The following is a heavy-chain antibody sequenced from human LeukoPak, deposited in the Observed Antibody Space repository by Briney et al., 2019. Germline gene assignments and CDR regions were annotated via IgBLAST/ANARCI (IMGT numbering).Heavy chain of an antibody. CDR1: GYTFTGYY. Sequence: GASVKVSCKASGYTFTGYYMHWVRQAPGQGLEWMGWINPNSGGTNYAQKFQGRVTMTRDTSISTAYMELNRLRSDDTAVYYCARAGGGYSSGWGAFDIWGQGTMVTVS. CDR2: INPNSGGT. CDR3: ARAGGGYSSGWGAFDI. D-gene: IGHD5-18*01. V-gene: IGHV1-2*02. J-gene: IGHJ3*02.